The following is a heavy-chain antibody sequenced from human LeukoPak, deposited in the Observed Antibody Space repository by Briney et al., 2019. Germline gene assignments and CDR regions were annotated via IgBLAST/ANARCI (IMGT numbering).Heavy chain of an antibody. CDR3: AKDGKRFLEWLLYQYYFDY. J-gene: IGHJ4*02. V-gene: IGHV3-33*06. Sequence: PGRSLRLSCAASGFSFSSYGMHWVRQAPGKGLEWVAVIWYDGSKKYYADSVKGRFIISRDNSRNTLYLQMNSLRAEDTAVYYCAKDGKRFLEWLLYQYYFDYWGQGTLVTVSS. D-gene: IGHD3-3*01. CDR2: IWYDGSKK. CDR1: GFSFSSYG.